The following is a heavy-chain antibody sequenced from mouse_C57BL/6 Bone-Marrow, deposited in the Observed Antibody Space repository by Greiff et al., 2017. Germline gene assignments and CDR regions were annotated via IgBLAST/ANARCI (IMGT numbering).Heavy chain of an antibody. CDR3: AITTECAY. CDR2: IYPGSGNT. D-gene: IGHD1-2*01. V-gene: IGHV1-76*01. J-gene: IGHJ3*01. CDR1: GYTFTDYY. Sequence: QVQLKESGAELVRPGASVKLSCKASGYTFTDYYINWVKQRPGQGLEWIARIYPGSGNTYYNEKFKGKATLTAEKSSSTAYMQLSSLTSEDSAVYFCAITTECAYWGQGTLVTVSA.